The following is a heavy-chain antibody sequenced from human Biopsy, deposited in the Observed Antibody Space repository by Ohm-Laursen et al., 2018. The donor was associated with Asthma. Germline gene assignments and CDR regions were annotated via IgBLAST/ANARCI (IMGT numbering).Heavy chain of an antibody. V-gene: IGHV4-39*01. J-gene: IGHJ4*02. D-gene: IGHD2-2*01. CDR1: GASITSSAYY. CDR3: ARHDHRWDTYADF. Sequence: GTLSLTCTVSGASITSSAYYWSWIRQPPGKGLEWIGSMYYGETTYYSPSLKSRVTISVDTSKNQFSLILSSVTAADTAVYYCARHDHRWDTYADFWGQGTLVTVSS. CDR2: MYYGETT.